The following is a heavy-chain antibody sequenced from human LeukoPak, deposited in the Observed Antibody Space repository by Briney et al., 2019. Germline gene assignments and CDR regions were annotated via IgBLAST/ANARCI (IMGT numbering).Heavy chain of an antibody. J-gene: IGHJ3*02. Sequence: GGSLRPSCAASGFTFSSYAMSWVRQAPGKGLEWVSAISGSGGSTYYADSVKGRFTISRDNSKNTLYLQMNSLRAEDTAVYYCAKAGIGSSRAFDIWGQGTMVTVSS. CDR3: AKAGIGSSRAFDI. V-gene: IGHV3-23*01. D-gene: IGHD2-21*01. CDR2: ISGSGGST. CDR1: GFTFSSYA.